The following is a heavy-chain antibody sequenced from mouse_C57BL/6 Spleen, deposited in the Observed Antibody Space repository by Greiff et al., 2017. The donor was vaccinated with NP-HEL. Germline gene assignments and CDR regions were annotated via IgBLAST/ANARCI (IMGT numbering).Heavy chain of an antibody. CDR2: IDPENGDT. D-gene: IGHD2-5*01. Sequence: VQLQQSGAELVRPGASVKLSCTASGFNIKDDYMHWVKQRPEQGLEWIGWIDPENGDTEYASKFQGKATITADTSSHTAYLQLSSLTSEDTAVYYCTYSNYVNGEFDYWGQGTTLTVSS. CDR3: TYSNYVNGEFDY. CDR1: GFNIKDDY. J-gene: IGHJ2*01. V-gene: IGHV14-4*01.